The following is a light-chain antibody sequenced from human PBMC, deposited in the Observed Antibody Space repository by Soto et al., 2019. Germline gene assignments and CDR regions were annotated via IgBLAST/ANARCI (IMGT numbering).Light chain of an antibody. Sequence: QAVVTQEPSLTVSPGGTVTLTCASSTGAVTSGNYPSWFQQKPGQPPRTLIYTTNNKHSWTPARFSGSLLGGKAALTLSGVQHEDEAEYYCLIYYGDPHLVFGGGTKVTVL. CDR1: TGAVTSGNY. J-gene: IGLJ3*02. CDR3: LIYYGDPHLV. V-gene: IGLV7-43*01. CDR2: TTN.